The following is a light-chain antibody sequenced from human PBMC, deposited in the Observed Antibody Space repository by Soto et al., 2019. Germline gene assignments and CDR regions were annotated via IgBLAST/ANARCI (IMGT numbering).Light chain of an antibody. CDR1: SSNIGAGYD. J-gene: IGLJ1*01. V-gene: IGLV1-40*01. CDR2: GNS. Sequence: QAVVTQPPSVSGAPGQRVTISCTGSSSNIGAGYDVHWYQQLPGTAPKLLIYGNSNRPSGVPDRFSGSKSGTSASLAITGLQAEDEADYYCQSYDSSLSAFYVFRTGTKLTVL. CDR3: QSYDSSLSAFYV.